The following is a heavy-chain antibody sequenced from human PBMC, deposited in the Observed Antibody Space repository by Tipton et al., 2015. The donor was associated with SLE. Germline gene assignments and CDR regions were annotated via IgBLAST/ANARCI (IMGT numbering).Heavy chain of an antibody. CDR2: IHHTGDT. Sequence: TLSLTCSVSGDSINNRDDYWGWIRQAPGKGPEWIGYIHHTGDTNYNPSLKSRLTMSVDTSRSQYSLEVTSMAAADTGIYYCARGGYYTAPDYWGQGTLVTVAS. V-gene: IGHV4-61*05. CDR1: GDSINNRDDY. D-gene: IGHD1-26*01. J-gene: IGHJ4*02. CDR3: ARGGYYTAPDY.